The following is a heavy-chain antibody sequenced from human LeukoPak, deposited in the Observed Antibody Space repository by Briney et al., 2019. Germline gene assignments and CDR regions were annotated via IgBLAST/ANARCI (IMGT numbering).Heavy chain of an antibody. CDR1: GHTITGYY. V-gene: IGHV1-2*02. CDR3: ATERAQTYYFAD. Sequence: APVRVSCKASGHTITGYYMHWVRQAPGQGLEWMGWLNVNNGGTNSAQKFQGRVTMTRDTSISTGYMEVSGLTSDDTAVYYCATERAQTYYFADWGQGTPVTVSS. J-gene: IGHJ4*02. CDR2: LNVNNGGT.